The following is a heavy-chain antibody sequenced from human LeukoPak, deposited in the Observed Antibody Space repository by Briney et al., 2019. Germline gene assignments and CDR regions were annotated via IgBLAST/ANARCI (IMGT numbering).Heavy chain of an antibody. CDR2: LYYSGGT. D-gene: IGHD6-19*01. Sequence: PSETLSLTCTVSGVSFSSYYWSWIRQPPGKGLEWIGYLYYSGGTNYNPSLKSRVTISVDRSKTHFSLNLSSVTAADTAVYYCARRGSYTSGWPFDYWGQGTLVTVSS. CDR1: GVSFSSYY. V-gene: IGHV4-59*12. J-gene: IGHJ4*02. CDR3: ARRGSYTSGWPFDY.